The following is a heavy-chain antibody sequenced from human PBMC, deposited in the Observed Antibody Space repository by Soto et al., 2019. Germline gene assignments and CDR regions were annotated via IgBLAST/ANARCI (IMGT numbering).Heavy chain of an antibody. Sequence: QVPLVQSGAEVKKPGASVKVSCKASGYTFTSYDINWVRQATGQGLEWMGWMNPNSGNTGYAQKFQGRVTMTRNTSIRTAYMELSSLRSEDTAVYYCARGNYYDFWSGYYHEADFDYWGQGTLVTVSS. V-gene: IGHV1-8*01. J-gene: IGHJ4*02. CDR2: MNPNSGNT. CDR1: GYTFTSYD. CDR3: ARGNYYDFWSGYYHEADFDY. D-gene: IGHD3-3*01.